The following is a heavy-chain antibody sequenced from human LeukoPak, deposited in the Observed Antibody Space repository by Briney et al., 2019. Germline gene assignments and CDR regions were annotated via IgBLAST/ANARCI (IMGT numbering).Heavy chain of an antibody. V-gene: IGHV1-2*02. CDR1: GYTFTGYY. CDR2: INPNSGGA. CDR3: ARGDRRVVIAPDY. J-gene: IGHJ4*02. D-gene: IGHD2/OR15-2a*01. Sequence: ASVKVPCKTSGYTFTGYYIHWVRQPPGRGLEWMGLINPNSGGAKYAQRFQGRVNMTSDTSITTAYMELNRLTSDDTAVYYCARGDRRVVIAPDYWGQGALVTVSS.